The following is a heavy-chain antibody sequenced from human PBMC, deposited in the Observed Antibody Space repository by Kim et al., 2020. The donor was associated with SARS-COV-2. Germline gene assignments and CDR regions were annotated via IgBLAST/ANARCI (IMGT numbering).Heavy chain of an antibody. Sequence: SETLSLTCAVSGGYISSSNWWSWVRQPPGKGLEWIGEIYHSGSTNYNPSLKSRVTISVDKSKNQFSLKLSSVTAADTAVYYCARDRLPGIAVAIYYYGMVVWGQGTTVTVSS. CDR3: ARDRLPGIAVAIYYYGMVV. CDR1: GGYISSSNW. CDR2: IYHSGST. D-gene: IGHD6-19*01. V-gene: IGHV4-4*02. J-gene: IGHJ6*02.